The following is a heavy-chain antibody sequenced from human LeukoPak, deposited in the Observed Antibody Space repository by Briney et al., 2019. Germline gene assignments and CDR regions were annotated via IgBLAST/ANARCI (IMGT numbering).Heavy chain of an antibody. D-gene: IGHD3-10*02. Sequence: GGSLRLSCTASKFTFSSYSMNWVRQAPGKGLEWVSYISSSGSTIYYADSVKGRFTISRDNAKNSLYLQMNSLRAEDTAVYYCAELGITMIGGVWGKGTTVTISS. CDR1: KFTFSSYS. V-gene: IGHV3-48*04. CDR2: ISSSGSTI. J-gene: IGHJ6*04. CDR3: AELGITMIGGV.